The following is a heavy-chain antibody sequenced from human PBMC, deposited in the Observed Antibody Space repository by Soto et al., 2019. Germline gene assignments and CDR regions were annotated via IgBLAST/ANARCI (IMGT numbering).Heavy chain of an antibody. CDR3: ATDLWSNYWFDP. J-gene: IGHJ5*02. D-gene: IGHD4-4*01. CDR1: GGTFSSYT. Sequence: ASVKVSCKASGGTFSSYTISWVRQAPGQGLEWMGRIIPILGIANYAQKFQGRVTITADKSTSTAYMELSSLRSEDTAVYYCATDLWSNYWFDPWGQGTLVTVSS. CDR2: IIPILGIA. V-gene: IGHV1-69*04.